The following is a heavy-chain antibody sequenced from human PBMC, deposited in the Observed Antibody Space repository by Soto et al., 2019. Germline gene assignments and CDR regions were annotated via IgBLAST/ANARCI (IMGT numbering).Heavy chain of an antibody. J-gene: IGHJ4*02. CDR1: GFSFSDSY. CDR3: ARFLGGIPARPFDY. CDR2: ISGSSITI. Sequence: QVQLVESGGGLVKPGGSVRLSCAASGFSFSDSYMSWGRQAPGKGLEWVSYISGSSITISHADSVKGRFTISRDNGKNSVYLQMDSLRAEDTAVYYCARFLGGIPARPFDYWGQGTLVTVSS. V-gene: IGHV3-11*01. D-gene: IGHD6-6*01.